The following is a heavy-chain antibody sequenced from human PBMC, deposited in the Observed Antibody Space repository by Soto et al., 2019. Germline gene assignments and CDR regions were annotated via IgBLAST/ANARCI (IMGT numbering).Heavy chain of an antibody. V-gene: IGHV1-69*01. CDR2: LIPNFGTA. J-gene: IGHJ3*02. CDR3: SSCGYSHGWDAFDI. CDR1: GGTFSSYA. D-gene: IGHD5-18*01. Sequence: QVQLLQSGAEVKKPGSSVKVSCKASGGTFSSYAISWVRQAPGQGLEWMGGLIPNFGTANYAQKFPCRVTITADEYTSTADMELSSLRSDDTAVYYCSSCGYSHGWDAFDIWGQGTMVPVSS.